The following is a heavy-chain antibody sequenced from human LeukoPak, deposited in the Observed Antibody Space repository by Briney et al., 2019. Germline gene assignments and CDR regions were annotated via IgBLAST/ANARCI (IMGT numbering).Heavy chain of an antibody. CDR1: GFTFADYG. J-gene: IGHJ4*02. Sequence: PGGSLRLSCEDSGFTFADYGLSWVRQAPGKGLEWVAGINWSGDNTFYADSVKGRFIISRNNNKKTLYLQMNNLRGEDTATYYCARDLSSNWNNLAYWGQGTLVTVSS. D-gene: IGHD1/OR15-1a*01. CDR3: ARDLSSNWNNLAY. CDR2: INWSGDNT. V-gene: IGHV3-20*04.